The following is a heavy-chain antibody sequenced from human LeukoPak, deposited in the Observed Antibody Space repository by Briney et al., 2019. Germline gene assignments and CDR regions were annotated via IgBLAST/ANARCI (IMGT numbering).Heavy chain of an antibody. CDR2: ISYDGSNK. D-gene: IGHD3-10*01. CDR3: AKCGLTMVRGVIPHSDY. Sequence: GGSLRLSCAASGFTFSSYGMHWVRQAPGKGLEWVAVISYDGSNKYYADSVKGRFTISRDNSKNTLYLQMNSLRAEDTAVYYCAKCGLTMVRGVIPHSDYWGQGTLVTVSS. J-gene: IGHJ4*02. CDR1: GFTFSSYG. V-gene: IGHV3-30*18.